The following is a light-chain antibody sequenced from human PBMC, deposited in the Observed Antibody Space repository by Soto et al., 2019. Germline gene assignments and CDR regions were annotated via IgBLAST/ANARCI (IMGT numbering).Light chain of an antibody. CDR3: QQYGSSPFT. CDR1: QSVSSSY. J-gene: IGKJ3*01. V-gene: IGKV3-20*01. CDR2: GAA. Sequence: EIVLTQSPGPLSLSPGERVTLSCRASQSVSSSYLAWYQQKPGQAPRLLIYGAASRAAGIPDRFRGSGSGTDFTLTISRLEPEDFAVYYCQQYGSSPFTFGPGTKVEIK.